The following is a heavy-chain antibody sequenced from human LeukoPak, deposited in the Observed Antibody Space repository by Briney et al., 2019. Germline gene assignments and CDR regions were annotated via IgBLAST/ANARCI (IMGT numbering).Heavy chain of an antibody. V-gene: IGHV3-7*01. D-gene: IGHD4-11*01. J-gene: IGHJ5*02. Sequence: NPGGSLRLSCAASGFAFSNFWMTWVRQAPGKGLDWVANIKHDGSEKYYVGSVKGRFTISRDNAKNSLYLQMNSLRAEDTAVYYCARIANTSNSHLGCFDPWGQGTLVTVSS. CDR1: GFAFSNFW. CDR2: IKHDGSEK. CDR3: ARIANTSNSHLGCFDP.